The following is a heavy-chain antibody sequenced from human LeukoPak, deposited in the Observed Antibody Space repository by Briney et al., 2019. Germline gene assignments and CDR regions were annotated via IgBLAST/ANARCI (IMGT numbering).Heavy chain of an antibody. Sequence: SETLSLTCTVSGGSISSSSYYWGWIRQPPGKGLEWIGSIYYSGSTYYNPSLKSRVTISVDTSKNQFSLKLSSVTAADTAVYYCARLAGGYTMIVPAAFFDYWGQGTLVTVSS. CDR2: IYYSGST. CDR3: ARLAGGYTMIVPAAFFDY. V-gene: IGHV4-39*01. CDR1: GGSISSSSYY. J-gene: IGHJ4*02. D-gene: IGHD3-22*01.